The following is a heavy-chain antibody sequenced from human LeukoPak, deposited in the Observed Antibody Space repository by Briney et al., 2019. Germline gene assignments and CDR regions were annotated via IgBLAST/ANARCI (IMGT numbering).Heavy chain of an antibody. CDR3: AKIVNPGEALFIFDY. Sequence: PGGSLRLSCAASGFIFSDYGMHWVRQAPGKGLEWVAFIRYDGSNKYYADSVKGRFTISRDNSKNTLYLQMNSLRAEDTAVYYCAKIVNPGEALFIFDYWGQGTLVTVSS. J-gene: IGHJ4*02. CDR1: GFIFSDYG. CDR2: IRYDGSNK. D-gene: IGHD7-27*01. V-gene: IGHV3-30*02.